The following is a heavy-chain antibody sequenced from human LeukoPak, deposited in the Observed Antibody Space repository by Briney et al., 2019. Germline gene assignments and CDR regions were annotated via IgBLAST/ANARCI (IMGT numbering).Heavy chain of an antibody. D-gene: IGHD2-15*01. Sequence: GGSLRLSCAASGFTFSSYAMSWVRQAPGKGLEWVSAISGSGGSTYYADSVKGRFTISRDNSKNTLYLQMNSLRAEDTAVYYCAKVAVRRQDIVVVVAAHYGMDVWGQGTTVTVSS. CDR1: GFTFSSYA. V-gene: IGHV3-23*01. J-gene: IGHJ6*02. CDR3: AKVAVRRQDIVVVVAAHYGMDV. CDR2: ISGSGGST.